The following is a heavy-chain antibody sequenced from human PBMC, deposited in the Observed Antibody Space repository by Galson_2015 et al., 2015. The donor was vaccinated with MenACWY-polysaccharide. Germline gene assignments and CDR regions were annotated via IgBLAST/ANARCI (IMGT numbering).Heavy chain of an antibody. V-gene: IGHV3-23*01. D-gene: IGHD3-10*01. CDR3: AKQIDEYYGSGNYYPPWDY. CDR1: GFTFSSYA. Sequence: SLRLSCAASGFTFSSYAMSWVRQAPGKGLEWVSTISGSGLNTYYADSVKGRFTMSRDNPKNTLYMQMDSLRAEDTAVYYCAKQIDEYYGSGNYYPPWDYWGQGTLVTVSS. CDR2: ISGSGLNT. J-gene: IGHJ4*02.